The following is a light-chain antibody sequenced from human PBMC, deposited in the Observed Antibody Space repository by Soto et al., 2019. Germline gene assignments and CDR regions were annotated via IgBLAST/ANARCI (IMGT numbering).Light chain of an antibody. V-gene: IGLV1-44*01. Sequence: QSVLTQSPSASGTPGQRVTISCSGSGSNIGSNTVNWYQQLPGTAPKLLIYSYDQRPSGVPDRFSGSKSGTSASLAISGRRSEDEADYYCAAWDDSLQGWVFGGGTKLTVL. CDR2: SYD. CDR1: GSNIGSNT. J-gene: IGLJ3*02. CDR3: AAWDDSLQGWV.